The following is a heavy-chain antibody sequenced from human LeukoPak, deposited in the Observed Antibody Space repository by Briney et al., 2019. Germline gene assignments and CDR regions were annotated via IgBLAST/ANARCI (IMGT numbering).Heavy chain of an antibody. V-gene: IGHV3-23*01. CDR1: GFTFSSYA. CDR3: ARPITVINPLDAFDI. Sequence: SGGSLRLSCAASGFTFSSYAMSWVRQAPGKGLEWVSAISGSGGSTYYADSVKGRFTISRDNSKNTLYLQMNSLRAEDTAVYYCARPITVINPLDAFDIWGQGTMVTVSS. D-gene: IGHD4-17*01. J-gene: IGHJ3*02. CDR2: ISGSGGST.